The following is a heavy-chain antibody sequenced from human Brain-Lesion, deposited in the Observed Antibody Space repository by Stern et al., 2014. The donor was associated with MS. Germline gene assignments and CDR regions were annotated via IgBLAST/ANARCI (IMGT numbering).Heavy chain of an antibody. Sequence: VQLVESGGGLVKPGGSLRLSCAASGFTFSDSYMNWIRQAPGKGLEWVSYISRRGSIIYYADYVKGRFPISRDNRKNTLYLQMNSLRAEDTAVYYCAMYGDSPFDYWGQGTLVTVSS. CDR3: AMYGDSPFDY. CDR2: ISRRGSII. J-gene: IGHJ4*02. D-gene: IGHD4-17*01. V-gene: IGHV3-11*01. CDR1: GFTFSDSY.